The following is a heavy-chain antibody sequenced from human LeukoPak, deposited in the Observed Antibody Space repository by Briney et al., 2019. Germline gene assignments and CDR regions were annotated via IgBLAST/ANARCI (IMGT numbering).Heavy chain of an antibody. J-gene: IGHJ4*02. Sequence: PGRSLRLSCAASGFTFSSYGMHWVRQAPGKGLEWVAVISYDGSNKYYADSVKGRFTISRDNSKNTLYLQMNSLRAEDTAVYYCANGGGSWWYALGYWGQGTLVTVSS. V-gene: IGHV3-30*18. CDR3: ANGGGSWWYALGY. CDR1: GFTFSSYG. CDR2: ISYDGSNK. D-gene: IGHD2-15*01.